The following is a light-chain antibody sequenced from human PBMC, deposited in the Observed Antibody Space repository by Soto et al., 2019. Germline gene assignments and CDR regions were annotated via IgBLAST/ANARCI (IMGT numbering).Light chain of an antibody. Sequence: QSALTQPASVSGSPGQSITISCTGTSSDVGSYNLVSWYQQHPGKAPKLMIYEGSKRPSGVSNRFSGSKSGNTASLTISGLQAEDEADYYCCSYAGSSSVGLGGGTKLTVL. J-gene: IGLJ2*01. CDR3: CSYAGSSSVG. CDR1: SSDVGSYNL. CDR2: EGS. V-gene: IGLV2-23*01.